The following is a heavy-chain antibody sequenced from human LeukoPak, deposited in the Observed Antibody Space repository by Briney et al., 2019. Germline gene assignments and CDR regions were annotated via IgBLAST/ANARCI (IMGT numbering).Heavy chain of an antibody. CDR3: AKAKRIVVVSAAPDV. CDR1: GFTLSSYA. D-gene: IGHD2-2*01. CDR2: ISENADT. Sequence: GGSLRLSCEASGFTLSSYAMRWVRQAPGKGLEGGSGISENADTYYADSVKGRFSISRDNSKNTLYLQMKSLRAEDTAVYYCAKAKRIVVVSAAPDVWGKGTTVTVSS. J-gene: IGHJ6*04. V-gene: IGHV3-23*01.